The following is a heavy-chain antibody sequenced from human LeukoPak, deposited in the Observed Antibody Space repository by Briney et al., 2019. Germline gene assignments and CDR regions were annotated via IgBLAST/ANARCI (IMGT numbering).Heavy chain of an antibody. V-gene: IGHV3-30*19. Sequence: GMSLRLSCAASGFTFSRSGMHWVRQAPGKGLEWVAIIWFDGSNKYYADSVKGRFTISRDNSKNTLYLEMNSLRAEDTAVYYCARDYYYDSSGYWDYYFDYWGQGTLVSVSS. CDR3: ARDYYYDSSGYWDYYFDY. D-gene: IGHD3-22*01. J-gene: IGHJ4*02. CDR1: GFTFSRSG. CDR2: IWFDGSNK.